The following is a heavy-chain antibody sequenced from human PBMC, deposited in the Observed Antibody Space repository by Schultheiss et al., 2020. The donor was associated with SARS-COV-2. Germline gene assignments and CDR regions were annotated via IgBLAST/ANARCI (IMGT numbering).Heavy chain of an antibody. CDR1: GFTFSSYA. CDR3: AKDSLRFLEWLLSHGMDV. Sequence: GESLKISCAASGFTFSSYAMSWVRQAPGKGLEWVSAISGSGGSTYYADSVKGRFTISRDNSKNTLYLQMNSLRAEDTAVYYCAKDSLRFLEWLLSHGMDVWGQGTTVTVSS. CDR2: ISGSGGST. J-gene: IGHJ6*02. D-gene: IGHD3-3*01. V-gene: IGHV3-23*01.